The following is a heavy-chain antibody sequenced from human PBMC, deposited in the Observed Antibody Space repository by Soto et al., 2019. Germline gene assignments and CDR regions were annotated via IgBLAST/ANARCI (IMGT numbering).Heavy chain of an antibody. J-gene: IGHJ6*02. CDR3: ATTDGVLRRAWHSDDYGMDF. Sequence: QVQLVQSGAEVKKPGSSVKVSCKASGGTFSSYAISWVRQAPGQGLEWMGGIIPIFGTANYAQKFQGRVTITADKSTNTAYMGLGILISEDTAVYYGATTDGVLRRAWHSDDYGMDFWSQETTVIVSS. CDR2: IIPIFGTA. CDR1: GGTFSSYA. V-gene: IGHV1-69*06. D-gene: IGHD5-12*01.